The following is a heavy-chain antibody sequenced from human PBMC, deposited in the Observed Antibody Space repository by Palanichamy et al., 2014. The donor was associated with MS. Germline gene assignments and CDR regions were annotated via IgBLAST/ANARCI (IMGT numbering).Heavy chain of an antibody. CDR3: TTDAGEITTPYLDY. V-gene: IGHV3-15*01. D-gene: IGHD3-22*01. Sequence: EVQLVESGGGLVEPGGSLRLSCAASGFTFSNAWMNWVRQAPGKGLEWVGRIKSKIEGGTIDYAAPVKGGFTISRDDSKNTLFVQMNSLKTEDTAVYYCTTDAGEITTPYLDYWGQGTLVTVSS. CDR1: GFTFSNAW. J-gene: IGHJ4*02. CDR2: IKSKIEGGTI.